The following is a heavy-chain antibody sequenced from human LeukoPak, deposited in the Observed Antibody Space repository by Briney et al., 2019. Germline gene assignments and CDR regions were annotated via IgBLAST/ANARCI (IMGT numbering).Heavy chain of an antibody. J-gene: IGHJ4*02. Sequence: PGGCLSLSCAASGFTFSSYGMHWVRQAPGKGLEWVAFIRYDGSNKYYADSVKGRFTISRDNSKNTLYLQMNSLRAEDTAVYYCAKDFEQWLGVAVVDYWGQGTLVTVSS. D-gene: IGHD6-19*01. CDR2: IRYDGSNK. CDR3: AKDFEQWLGVAVVDY. V-gene: IGHV3-30*02. CDR1: GFTFSSYG.